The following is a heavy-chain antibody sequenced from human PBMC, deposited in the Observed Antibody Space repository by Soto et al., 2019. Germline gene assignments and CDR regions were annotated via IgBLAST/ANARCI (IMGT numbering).Heavy chain of an antibody. V-gene: IGHV5-51*01. J-gene: IGHJ3*01. CDR3: ATTRDSVFLSRAFDF. Sequence: PGESLKISCKGSGYSFNSYWIGWVRQMPGKGLEWMGMIYPGDFDTRYSPSFQGQVTISVDKSISTAYLQWSSLKASDTAIYYCATTRDSVFLSRAFDFWGQGTMVTVSS. D-gene: IGHD2-15*01. CDR1: GYSFNSYW. CDR2: IYPGDFDT.